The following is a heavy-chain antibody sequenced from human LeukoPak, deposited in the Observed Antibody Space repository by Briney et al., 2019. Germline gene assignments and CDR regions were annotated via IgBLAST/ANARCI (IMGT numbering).Heavy chain of an antibody. CDR2: ISISSSSI. Sequence: AGGSLRLSCAASGFTFSTYSMNWVRQAPGKGLEWVSSISISSSSIYYADSMKGRFTISRDNAKNSLYLQMNSLRAEDTAVYYCARVQRGYCSSTSCYYFDFWRQGTLVTVSS. CDR1: GFTFSTYS. J-gene: IGHJ4*02. V-gene: IGHV3-21*01. CDR3: ARVQRGYCSSTSCYYFDF. D-gene: IGHD2-2*01.